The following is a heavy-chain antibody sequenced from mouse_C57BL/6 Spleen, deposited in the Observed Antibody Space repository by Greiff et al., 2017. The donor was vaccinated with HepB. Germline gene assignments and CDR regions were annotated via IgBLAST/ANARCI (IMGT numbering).Heavy chain of an antibody. V-gene: IGHV1-64*01. CDR2: IHPNSGST. CDR1: GYTFTSYW. J-gene: IGHJ3*01. D-gene: IGHD2-1*01. Sequence: VQLQQSGAELVKPGASVKLSCKASGYTFTSYWMHWVKQRPGQGLEWIGMIHPNSGSTNYNEKFKSKATLTVDKSSSTAYMQLSSLTSEDSAVYYCAREGGYGNYVAWFAYWGQGTLVTVSA. CDR3: AREGGYGNYVAWFAY.